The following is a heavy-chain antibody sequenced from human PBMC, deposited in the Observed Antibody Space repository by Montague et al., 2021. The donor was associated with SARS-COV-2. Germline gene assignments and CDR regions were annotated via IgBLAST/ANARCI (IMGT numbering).Heavy chain of an antibody. J-gene: IGHJ5*02. D-gene: IGHD5-24*01. CDR1: GGSISTDY. Sequence: SETLSLTCSVSGGSISTDYWSWIRQSPGKGLEWIGYIYYRGTTNYNPSLKSRVTFSVDTSKNQFSLNLISVTAADTAVYFCAREDRWNWFDPWGQGVSVTVSS. CDR2: IYYRGTT. V-gene: IGHV4-59*01. CDR3: AREDRWNWFDP.